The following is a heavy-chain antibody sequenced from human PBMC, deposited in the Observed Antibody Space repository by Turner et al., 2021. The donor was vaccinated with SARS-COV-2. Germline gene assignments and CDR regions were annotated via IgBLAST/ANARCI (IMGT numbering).Heavy chain of an antibody. CDR3: ASRRGGSAAYNP. CDR2: IYYSGRT. Sequence: QLQLQESGPGLVKPSETLSVTCTVSGGPINTSPYYWGWLRQPPGKGLAWIGNIYYSGRTYYNPSLKSQIIISIDTSKNQFSLQVTSVTAADTAIYYCASRRGGSAAYNPWGQGTLVTVSS. CDR1: GGPINTSPYY. V-gene: IGHV4-39*01. D-gene: IGHD6-13*01. J-gene: IGHJ5*02.